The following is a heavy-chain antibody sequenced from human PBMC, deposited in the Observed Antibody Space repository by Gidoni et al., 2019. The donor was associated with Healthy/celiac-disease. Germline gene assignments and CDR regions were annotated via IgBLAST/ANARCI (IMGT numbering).Heavy chain of an antibody. J-gene: IGHJ5*02. CDR1: GFPFSSYA. CDR3: AKRGGSSWYWFDP. D-gene: IGHD6-13*01. CDR2: ISGSGGST. V-gene: IGHV3-23*01. Sequence: EVQLLESGGGLVQPGGSLRLSCAASGFPFSSYAMRWVRQAPGQGLEWVSAISGSGGSTYYADSVKGRFTISRDNSKNTLYLQMNSLRAEDTAVYYCAKRGGSSWYWFDPWGQGTLVTVSS.